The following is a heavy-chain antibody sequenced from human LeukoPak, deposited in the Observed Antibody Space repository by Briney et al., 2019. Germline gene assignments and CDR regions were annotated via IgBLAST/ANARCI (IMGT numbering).Heavy chain of an antibody. V-gene: IGHV4-30-2*01. CDR3: ARDYCSGGSCYFHVFDV. Sequence: SQTLSLTCTVSGGSISSGGYYWSWIRQPPGKGLEWIGYIYHSGSTYYNPSLKSRVTISVDRSKNQFSLKLTSVTAADTAVYYCARDYCSGGSCYFHVFDVWGQGTTVTVSS. D-gene: IGHD2-15*01. CDR2: IYHSGST. J-gene: IGHJ3*01. CDR1: GGSISSGGYY.